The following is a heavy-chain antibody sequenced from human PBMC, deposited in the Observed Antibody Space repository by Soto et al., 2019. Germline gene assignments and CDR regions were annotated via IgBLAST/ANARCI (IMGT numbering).Heavy chain of an antibody. V-gene: IGHV1-18*01. J-gene: IGHJ6*02. CDR3: AREGDVPYYYSGMDV. CDR2: ISGYNGKT. CDR1: GYTFTSYG. D-gene: IGHD2-21*02. Sequence: QVQLVQSGGEVKKPGASVKVSCKASGYTFTSYGISWVRQAPGQGLEWMGWISGYNGKTNYAQKVQDRVTMTTDTSTITVYMELRSLRSDDTAVYYCAREGDVPYYYSGMDVWGQGTTVTV.